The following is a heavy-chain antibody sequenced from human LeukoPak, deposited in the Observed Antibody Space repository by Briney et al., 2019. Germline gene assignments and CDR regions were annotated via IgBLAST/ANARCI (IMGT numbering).Heavy chain of an antibody. Sequence: GVSLRPSCAASGFTFSSYAMSWVRQAPGKGLEWVSAISGSGGSTYYADSVKGRFTISRDNSKNTLYLQMNSLRAEDTAVYYCAKQLYSSSWYYFDYWGQGTLVTVSS. J-gene: IGHJ4*02. CDR1: GFTFSSYA. CDR3: AKQLYSSSWYYFDY. V-gene: IGHV3-23*01. CDR2: ISGSGGST. D-gene: IGHD6-13*01.